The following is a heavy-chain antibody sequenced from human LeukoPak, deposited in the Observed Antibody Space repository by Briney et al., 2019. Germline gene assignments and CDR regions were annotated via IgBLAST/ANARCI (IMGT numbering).Heavy chain of an antibody. Sequence: SQTLSLTCAISGDSVSSNSAAWNWIRQSPSSGLEWLGRTYYRSKWYNDYAVSVKSRITINTDTSKNQFSLQLNSVTPEDTAVYYCARMARYCSSTSCPYFDYWRQGTLVTVSS. CDR3: ARMARYCSSTSCPYFDY. J-gene: IGHJ4*02. CDR2: TYYRSKWYN. D-gene: IGHD2-2*01. CDR1: GDSVSSNSAA. V-gene: IGHV6-1*01.